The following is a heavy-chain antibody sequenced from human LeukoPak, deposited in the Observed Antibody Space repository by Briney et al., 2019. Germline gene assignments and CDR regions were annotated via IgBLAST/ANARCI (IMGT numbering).Heavy chain of an antibody. D-gene: IGHD5-12*01. CDR2: ISNSGHYT. V-gene: IGHV3-11*06. CDR3: ARDVRWLRSVFDH. CDR1: GFSFAAEY. Sequence: NPGGSLRLSCAVSGFSFAAEYMSWIRQAPGQGLEWVSYISNSGHYTNYADSVEGRFTISRDNAENSLYLQMNSLRDEDTAVYYCARDVRWLRSVFDHWGQGIPVTVSS. J-gene: IGHJ4*02.